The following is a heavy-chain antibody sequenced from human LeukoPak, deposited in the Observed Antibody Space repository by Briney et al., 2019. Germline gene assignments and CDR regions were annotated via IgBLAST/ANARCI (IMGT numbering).Heavy chain of an antibody. J-gene: IGHJ6*03. CDR2: INVDSGGT. CDR3: ARDEGYYNYMDV. CDR1: RYSFTGYY. Sequence: ASVEVSCKASRYSFTGYYMHWVRLAPGQGLEWMGWINVDSGGTKYAEKFQGRVTMTRDTSISTAYMEPSRLRSDDTAVYYCARDEGYYNYMDVWGKGTTVSVSS. V-gene: IGHV1-2*02.